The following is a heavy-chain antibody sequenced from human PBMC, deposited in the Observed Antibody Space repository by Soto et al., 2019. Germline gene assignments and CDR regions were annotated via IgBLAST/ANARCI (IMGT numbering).Heavy chain of an antibody. Sequence: GGSLRLCCAVSGLICSSYDMSWVRQAPGKGLAWVSTILVAGSQHYEDSVQGRFTISRDTSKNTVFLYMNSLTAGDTAVYYCAKATATGGGAFEIYGQGTMVTVSS. CDR2: ILVAGSQ. J-gene: IGHJ3*02. V-gene: IGHV3-23*01. CDR3: AKATATGGGAFEI. CDR1: GLICSSYD. D-gene: IGHD2-8*02.